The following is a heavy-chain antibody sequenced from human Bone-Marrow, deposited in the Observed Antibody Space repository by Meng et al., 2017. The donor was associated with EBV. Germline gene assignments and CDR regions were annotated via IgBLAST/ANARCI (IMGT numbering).Heavy chain of an antibody. CDR1: GFTFSSYS. V-gene: IGHV3-21*01. D-gene: IGHD3-22*01. Sequence: EVQLVESGGGLVMPGGSLRLSCSASGFTFSSYSMNWVRQAPGKGLEWVSSISSSSSYIYYADSVKGRFTISRDNAKNSLYLQMNSLRAEDTAVYYCASGYYDSSGYYFDYWGQGTLVTVAS. J-gene: IGHJ4*02. CDR2: ISSSSSYI. CDR3: ASGYYDSSGYYFDY.